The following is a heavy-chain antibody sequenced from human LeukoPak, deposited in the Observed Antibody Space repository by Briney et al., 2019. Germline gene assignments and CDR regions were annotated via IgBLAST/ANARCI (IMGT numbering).Heavy chain of an antibody. CDR2: FTHLETT. J-gene: IGHJ4*02. CDR1: GGSFRGYY. V-gene: IGHV4-34*10. CDR3: ARIGSFTAAGIFTPDY. D-gene: IGHD6-13*01. Sequence: PSETLSLTCDVYGGSFRGYYWTWIRQSPGKGLEWLGEFTHLETTNYNPSLKSRATVSVDTSKNQFSLKLSSVTAADTAVYYCARIGSFTAAGIFTPDYWGQGTLVTVSS.